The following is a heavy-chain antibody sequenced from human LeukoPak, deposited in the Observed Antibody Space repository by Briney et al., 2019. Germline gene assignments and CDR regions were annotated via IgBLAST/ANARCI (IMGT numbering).Heavy chain of an antibody. CDR2: ISSNSSTI. CDR1: GFTFSSYS. D-gene: IGHD3-10*01. Sequence: GGSLRLSCAASGFTFSSYSMNWVRQAPGKGLEWVSYISSNSSTIYYADSVKGRFTISRNNAKNSLYLQMNSLRAEDTAVYYCARDRSPGNFDYWGQGTLVTVSS. V-gene: IGHV3-48*01. J-gene: IGHJ4*02. CDR3: ARDRSPGNFDY.